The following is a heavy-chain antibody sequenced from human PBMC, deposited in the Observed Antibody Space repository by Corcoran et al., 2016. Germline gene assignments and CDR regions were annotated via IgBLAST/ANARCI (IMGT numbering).Heavy chain of an antibody. D-gene: IGHD3-22*01. CDR2: IIPIFGTA. Sequence: QVQLVQSGAEVKKPGSSVKVSCKASGGTFSSYAISWVRQAPGQGLEWMGGIIPIFGTANYAQKFQGRVTITADESTSTAYMELRSLRSEDTAVDYCARDIPYYYDSSGHIYGMDVWGQGTMVTVSS. CDR3: ARDIPYYYDSSGHIYGMDV. J-gene: IGHJ6*02. V-gene: IGHV1-69*01. CDR1: GGTFSSYA.